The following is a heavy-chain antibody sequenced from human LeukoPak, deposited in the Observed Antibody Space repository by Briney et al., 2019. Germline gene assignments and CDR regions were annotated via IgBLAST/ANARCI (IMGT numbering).Heavy chain of an antibody. Sequence: PGGSLRLSCAASGFTFDDYGMSWVRQAPGKGLEWVSGINWNGGSTGYADSVKGRFTISRDNAKNSLYLQMNSLRAEDTALYYCARVSWGTSSSGSYGYWGQGTLVTVSS. D-gene: IGHD1-26*01. CDR2: INWNGGST. J-gene: IGHJ4*02. V-gene: IGHV3-20*04. CDR3: ARVSWGTSSSGSYGY. CDR1: GFTFDDYG.